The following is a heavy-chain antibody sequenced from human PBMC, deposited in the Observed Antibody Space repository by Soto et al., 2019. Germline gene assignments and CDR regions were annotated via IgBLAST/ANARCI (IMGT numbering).Heavy chain of an antibody. CDR3: AKEAAAGIVGAFDI. CDR2: TYYRSKWYN. V-gene: IGHV6-1*01. CDR1: GDSVSSNSAA. Sequence: PSQTLSLTCAISGDSVSSNSAAWNWIRQSPSRGLEWLGRTYYRSKWYNDYAVSVKSRITINPDTSKNQFSLQLNSVTPEDTAVDYCAKEAAAGIVGAFDIWGQGTMVTVSS. D-gene: IGHD6-13*01. J-gene: IGHJ3*02.